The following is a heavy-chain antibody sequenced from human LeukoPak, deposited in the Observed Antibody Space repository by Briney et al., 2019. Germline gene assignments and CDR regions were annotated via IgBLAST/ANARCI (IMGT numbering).Heavy chain of an antibody. D-gene: IGHD3-22*01. CDR1: GFTFSSYE. J-gene: IGHJ3*02. CDR3: ARGVYDGRDYSDAFDI. V-gene: IGHV3-48*03. CDR2: ISSSGSTI. Sequence: GGSLRLSCAASGFTFSSYEMNWVRQAPGKGLEWVSYISSSGSTIYYADSVKGRFTISRDNAKNSLYLQMNSLRAEDTAVYYCARGVYDGRDYSDAFDIWGQGTMVTVSS.